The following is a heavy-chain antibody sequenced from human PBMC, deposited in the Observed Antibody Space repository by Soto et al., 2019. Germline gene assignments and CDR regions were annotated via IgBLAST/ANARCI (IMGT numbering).Heavy chain of an antibody. CDR2: ISYDGSNK. D-gene: IGHD3-22*01. V-gene: IGHV3-30-3*01. J-gene: IGHJ1*01. CDR1: GFTFSSYA. Sequence: VPLVESGGGVVQPGRSLRLSCAASGFTFSSYAMHWVRQAPGKGLEWVAVISYDGSNKYYADSVKGRFTISRDNSKNTLYLQMNSLRAEDTAVYYCAPRGGYYHEYFQHWGQGTLVTVSS. CDR3: APRGGYYHEYFQH.